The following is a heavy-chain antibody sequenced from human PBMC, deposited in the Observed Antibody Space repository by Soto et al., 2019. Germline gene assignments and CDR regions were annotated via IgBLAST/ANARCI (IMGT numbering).Heavy chain of an antibody. CDR1: GGSISSYY. V-gene: IGHV4-4*07. Sequence: SETLSLTCTVSGGSISSYYWSWIRQPAGKGLEWIGRIYTSGSTNYNPSLKSRVTMSVDTSKNQFSLKLSSVTAADTAVYYCAREGYYDSSGHMVGYYYYYGMDVWGQGTTVTVSS. CDR2: IYTSGST. J-gene: IGHJ6*02. D-gene: IGHD3-22*01. CDR3: AREGYYDSSGHMVGYYYYYGMDV.